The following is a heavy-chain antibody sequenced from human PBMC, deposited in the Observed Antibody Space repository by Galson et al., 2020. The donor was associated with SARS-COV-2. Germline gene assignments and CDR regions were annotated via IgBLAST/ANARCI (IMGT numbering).Heavy chain of an antibody. V-gene: IGHV4-34*01. CDR3: ARGSRRNYDLWRGMGKGYYMDV. Sequence: SETLSLTCAVYGGPFSGYYWIWIRQPPGKGPEWIGDGHHSGKTNYNPSLKSRVTISVDPSEKQFSLRLTSVAAADTAVYYCARGSRRNYDLWRGMGKGYYMDVWGKGTTVTVFS. CDR1: GGPFSGYY. D-gene: IGHD3-3*01. J-gene: IGHJ6*03. CDR2: GHHSGKT.